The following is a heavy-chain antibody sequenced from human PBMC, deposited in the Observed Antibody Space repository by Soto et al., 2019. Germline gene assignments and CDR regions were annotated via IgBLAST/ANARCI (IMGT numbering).Heavy chain of an antibody. CDR1: GFTFSSYS. Sequence: LRLSCAASGFTFSSYSMNWVRQAPGKGLEWVSSISSSSSYIYYADSVKGRFTISRDNAKNSLYLQMNSLRAEDTAVYYCARDVVTAILNYYYYYGMDVWGQGTTVTVSS. D-gene: IGHD2-21*02. CDR2: ISSSSSYI. J-gene: IGHJ6*02. CDR3: ARDVVTAILNYYYYYGMDV. V-gene: IGHV3-21*01.